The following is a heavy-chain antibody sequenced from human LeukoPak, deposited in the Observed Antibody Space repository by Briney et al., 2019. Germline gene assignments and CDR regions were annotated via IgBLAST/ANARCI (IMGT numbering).Heavy chain of an antibody. CDR2: MNPNSGNT. D-gene: IGHD3-3*01. Sequence: ASVKVSCKASGYTFTSYDINWVRQATGQGLEWMGWMNPNSGNTGYAQKFQGRVTMTRNTSISTAYMELSSLRSEDTAVYYCAREYYDFWSGYYRGYYYYYMDVWGKGTTVTVSS. V-gene: IGHV1-8*01. CDR1: GYTFTSYD. J-gene: IGHJ6*03. CDR3: AREYYDFWSGYYRGYYYYYMDV.